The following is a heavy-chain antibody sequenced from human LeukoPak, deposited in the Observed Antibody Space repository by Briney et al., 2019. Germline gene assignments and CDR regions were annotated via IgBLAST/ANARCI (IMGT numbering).Heavy chain of an antibody. Sequence: GASVKVSCKASGYTFTSYGISWVRQAPGQGLEWMGWISAYNGNTNYAQKLQGRVTMTTDTSTSTAYMELRSLRSDDTAVYYCARDRSYDILTGYYNYYGMDVWGQGTTVTVSS. CDR3: ARDRSYDILTGYYNYYGMDV. D-gene: IGHD3-9*01. V-gene: IGHV1-18*01. J-gene: IGHJ6*02. CDR1: GYTFTSYG. CDR2: ISAYNGNT.